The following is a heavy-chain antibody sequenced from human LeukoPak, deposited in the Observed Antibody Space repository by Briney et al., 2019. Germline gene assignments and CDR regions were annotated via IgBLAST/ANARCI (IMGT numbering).Heavy chain of an antibody. CDR3: VSVVGYTSGWYYDC. D-gene: IGHD6-19*01. CDR2: INYSGST. J-gene: IGHJ4*02. V-gene: IGHV4-59*01. CDR1: GGSITSYH. Sequence: PSETLSLTCTVSGGSITSYHWGWIRQPPGKGLEWLGYINYSGSTNYNPSLKSRVSMSVDTSKNQFSLKLSSVTAADTAVYYCVSVVGYTSGWYYDCWGQGTLVTVSS.